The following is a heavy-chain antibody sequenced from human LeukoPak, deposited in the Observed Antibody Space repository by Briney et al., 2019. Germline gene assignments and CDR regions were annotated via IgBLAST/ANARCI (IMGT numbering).Heavy chain of an antibody. Sequence: SETLSLTCTVSGGSISSYYWSWIRQPAGKGLEWIWRIYTSGSSNYNPFLKSRVTMSVQTSKNQFSLKLRSVTAADRAVYYCARDHIAVAGTFDYWGKGTLVTVSS. CDR2: IYTSGSS. D-gene: IGHD6-19*01. CDR3: ARDHIAVAGTFDY. CDR1: GGSISSYY. V-gene: IGHV4-4*07. J-gene: IGHJ4*02.